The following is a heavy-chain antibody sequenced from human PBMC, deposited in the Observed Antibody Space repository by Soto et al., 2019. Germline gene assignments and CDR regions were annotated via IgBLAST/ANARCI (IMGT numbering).Heavy chain of an antibody. V-gene: IGHV4-30-2*01. Sequence: SETLSLTCALSGAPITWGDYSWNWIRQPPGKGLEWIGYIFHGGSTYYNPSLRSRFTISVDSSRTQFSLKMTSVTAADTAVYYCARGRVVVPAAVLFNCLDPWGQGALVTVSS. CDR2: IFHGGST. J-gene: IGHJ5*02. D-gene: IGHD2-2*01. CDR1: GAPITWGDYS. CDR3: ARGRVVVPAAVLFNCLDP.